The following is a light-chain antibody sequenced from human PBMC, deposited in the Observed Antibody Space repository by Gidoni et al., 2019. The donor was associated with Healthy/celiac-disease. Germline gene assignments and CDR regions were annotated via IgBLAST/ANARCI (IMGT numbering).Light chain of an antibody. J-gene: IGLJ2*01. CDR3: SSYTRSSTL. CDR1: SSDVGGYNY. V-gene: IGLV2-14*01. Sequence: QSALTQPASVSGSPGQAITISCTGTSSDVGGYNYVSWYQQHPGKAPKLMIYDVSTRPSGVSNRFSGSKSGNPASLTISGLHAEDDSDYYCSSYTRSSTLFGGGTKLTVL. CDR2: DVS.